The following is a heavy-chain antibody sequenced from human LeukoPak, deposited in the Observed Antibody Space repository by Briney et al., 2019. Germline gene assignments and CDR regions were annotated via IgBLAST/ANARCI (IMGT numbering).Heavy chain of an antibody. Sequence: GGSLRLSCAASGFTFSSYAMHWVRQAPGKGLEWVAVISYDGSNKYYADSVKGRFTISRDNSKNTLYLQMNSLRAEDTAVYYCARDLAPVGYDSSGYYYYYGMDAWGQGTMVTVSS. V-gene: IGHV3-30-3*01. CDR1: GFTFSSYA. CDR2: ISYDGSNK. D-gene: IGHD3-22*01. CDR3: ARDLAPVGYDSSGYYYYYGMDA. J-gene: IGHJ6*02.